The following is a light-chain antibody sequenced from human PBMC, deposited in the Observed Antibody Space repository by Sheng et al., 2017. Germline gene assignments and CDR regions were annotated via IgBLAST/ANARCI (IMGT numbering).Light chain of an antibody. Sequence: QSALTQPASVSGSPGQSITISCTGTSSDIGSYNYVSWYQQHPGKAPKLMIYEVSNRPSGVSYRFSASKSGNTASLTISGLQAEDEADYYCSSYTTSSTWVFGEGTKLTVL. J-gene: IGLJ3*02. CDR2: EVS. V-gene: IGLV2-14*01. CDR1: SSDIGSYNY. CDR3: SSYTTSSTWV.